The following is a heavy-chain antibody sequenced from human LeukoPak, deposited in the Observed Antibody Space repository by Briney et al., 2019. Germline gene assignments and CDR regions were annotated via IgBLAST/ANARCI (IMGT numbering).Heavy chain of an antibody. J-gene: IGHJ5*02. CDR1: GGSISSYY. CDR3: AREVGGRFDP. V-gene: IGHV4-59*01. Sequence: PSETLSLTCTVSGGSISSYYWSWIRQPPGKGLEWIGHIYYSGSTNYNPSLKSRVTISVDTSKNQFSLKLSSVTAADTAVYYCAREVGGRFDPWGQGTLVTVSS. CDR2: IYYSGST.